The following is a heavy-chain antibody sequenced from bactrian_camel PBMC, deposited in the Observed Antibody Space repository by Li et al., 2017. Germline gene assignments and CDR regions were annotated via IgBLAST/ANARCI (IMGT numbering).Heavy chain of an antibody. V-gene: IGHV3S40*01. CDR1: RFIFSTYD. J-gene: IGHJ4*01. CDR3: ATDYMFRGRGNY. Sequence: VQLVESGGGLVQPGGSLQVSCTASRFIFSTYDMSWVRQAPGKGLEYVSAIDDDSSTTRYADSVKDRFTISRDNAKNTLYLQMHSLKTEDTAVYYCATDYMFRGRGNYWGQGTQVTV. CDR2: IDDDSSTT.